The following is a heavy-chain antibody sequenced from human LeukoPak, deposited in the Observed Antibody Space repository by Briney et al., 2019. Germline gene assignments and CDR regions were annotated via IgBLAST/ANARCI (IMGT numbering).Heavy chain of an antibody. D-gene: IGHD6-19*01. V-gene: IGHV3-23*01. CDR2: ISDGGGST. CDR3: ARVWYSSGWSAFDY. Sequence: SGGSLRLSCAASGFTFSSYAMSWVRQAPGKGLEWVSGISDGGGSTYYADSVKGRFTISRDNSKNTLYLQMNTLRAEDTAVYYCARVWYSSGWSAFDYWGQGTLVTVSS. J-gene: IGHJ4*02. CDR1: GFTFSSYA.